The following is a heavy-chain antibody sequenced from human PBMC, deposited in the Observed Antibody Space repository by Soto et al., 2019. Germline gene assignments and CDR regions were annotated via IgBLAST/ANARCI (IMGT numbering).Heavy chain of an antibody. CDR1: GFTFGAHP. Sequence: EVQLLESGGGLVQPGGSLTVSCAASGFTFGAHPMSWVRLAPGKGLEWVSTISGYGGSTYYPDSLKGRFIISRDNSKNTLYLQINTLRAEDTVIDFCAKQRTTVTTSFDYWGQGTLVTVSS. CDR3: AKQRTTVTTSFDY. D-gene: IGHD4-17*01. J-gene: IGHJ4*02. V-gene: IGHV3-23*01. CDR2: ISGYGGST.